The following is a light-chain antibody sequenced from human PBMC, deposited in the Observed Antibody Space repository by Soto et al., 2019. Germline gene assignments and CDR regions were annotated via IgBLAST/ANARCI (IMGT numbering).Light chain of an antibody. CDR3: QQYNSYSWT. V-gene: IGKV1-5*01. Sequence: DIQMTQSPSSLSASVGDRVTITCRASQSISYYLNWYQQKQGRAPRLLIYSTSTLQSGVPSKFSGSGSGTEFTLTISSLQPDDFATYYCQQYNSYSWTFGQGTKVDIK. CDR2: STS. J-gene: IGKJ1*01. CDR1: QSISYY.